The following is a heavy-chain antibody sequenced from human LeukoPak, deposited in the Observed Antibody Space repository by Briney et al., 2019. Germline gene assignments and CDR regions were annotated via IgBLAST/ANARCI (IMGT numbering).Heavy chain of an antibody. Sequence: GGSLRLSCAASGFPFSNYWMSWVRQAPGKGLEWVSVIYSGGSTYYADSVKGRFTISRDNSKNTLYLQMNSLRAEDTAVYYCARERRAAASDWGQGTLVTVSS. V-gene: IGHV3-66*01. D-gene: IGHD6-13*01. CDR2: IYSGGST. J-gene: IGHJ4*02. CDR1: GFPFSNYW. CDR3: ARERRAAASD.